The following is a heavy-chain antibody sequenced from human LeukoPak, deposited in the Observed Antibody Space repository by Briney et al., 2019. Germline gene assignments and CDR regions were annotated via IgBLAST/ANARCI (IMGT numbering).Heavy chain of an antibody. V-gene: IGHV3-30*04. CDR3: AKRADSSAHSFDY. CDR2: MSYDGSKQ. J-gene: IGHJ4*02. CDR1: GFTFSLFA. Sequence: PGTSLRLSCAASGFTFSLFAMHWVRQAPGRGLEWVTFMSYDGSKQNYADSVKGRFTISRDNAKNSLYLQMDSLRVEDTAVYYCAKRADSSAHSFDYWGQGILVTVSS. D-gene: IGHD3-22*01.